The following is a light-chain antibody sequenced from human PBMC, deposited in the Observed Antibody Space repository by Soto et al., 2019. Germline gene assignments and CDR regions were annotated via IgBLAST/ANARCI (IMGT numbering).Light chain of an antibody. CDR3: QQCYMGWT. CDR2: KAS. V-gene: IGKV1-5*03. CDR1: QSISSW. Sequence: DIHMTQSPSTLSAFLADRVTITCRASQSISSWLAWYQQKPGKAPNLLIYKASSLESGVPSRFSGSGSGTEFTLTISSLQPDDFATYYCQQCYMGWTFGQGTRLAIK. J-gene: IGKJ5*01.